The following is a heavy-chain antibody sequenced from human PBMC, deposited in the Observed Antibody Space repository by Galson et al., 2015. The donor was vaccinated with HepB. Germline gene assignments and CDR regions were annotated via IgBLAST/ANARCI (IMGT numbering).Heavy chain of an antibody. J-gene: IGHJ3*02. CDR1: GFTFSGYV. D-gene: IGHD2-2*01. V-gene: IGHV3-23*01. CDR3: AKDMYCGSTSCIDAFDI. CDR2: ISGRGVST. Sequence: SLRLSCAPSGFTFSGYVMSWVRQAPGKGLEWVSSISGRGVSTYYADSVRGRFTISRDTSKNTVYLQMNSLRAEDTAVYHCAKDMYCGSTSCIDAFDIWGQWTMVTVSS.